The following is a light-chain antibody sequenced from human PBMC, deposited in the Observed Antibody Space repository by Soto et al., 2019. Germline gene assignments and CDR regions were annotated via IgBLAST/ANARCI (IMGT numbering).Light chain of an antibody. CDR1: SGSIASNY. CDR2: EDN. V-gene: IGLV6-57*04. Sequence: LTQPPSVSGAPGQRVTISCTRSSGSIASNYVQWYQQRPGSAPTTVIYEDNQRPSGVPDRFSGSIDSSSNSASLTISGLKTEDEADYYCQSYDSSNAWVFGGGTKLTVL. J-gene: IGLJ3*02. CDR3: QSYDSSNAWV.